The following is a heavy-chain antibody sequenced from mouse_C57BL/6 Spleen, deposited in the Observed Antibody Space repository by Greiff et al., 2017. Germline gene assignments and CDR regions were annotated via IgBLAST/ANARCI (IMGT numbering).Heavy chain of an antibody. CDR3: ARVDPDY. Sequence: QVQLKQPGAELVMPGASVKLSCKASGYTFTSYWMHWVKQRPGQGLEWIGEIDPSDSYTNYNQKFKGKSTLTVDKSSSTAYMQLSSLTSEDSAVYYCARVDPDYWGQGTTLTVSS. CDR1: GYTFTSYW. CDR2: IDPSDSYT. J-gene: IGHJ2*01. V-gene: IGHV1-69*01.